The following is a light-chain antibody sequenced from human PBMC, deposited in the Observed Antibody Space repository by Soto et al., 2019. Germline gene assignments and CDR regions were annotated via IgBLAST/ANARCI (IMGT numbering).Light chain of an antibody. CDR2: DTS. Sequence: DIQMTQSPSSLSASVGDRVTITCRASQSIASYLNWYQQKPGKAPKLLISDTSSLQSGVPTRFSGSGSGTDFTPTISSLQPEDFETYYCQQSFSIPITLGQGTRLEIK. J-gene: IGKJ5*01. CDR1: QSIASY. CDR3: QQSFSIPIT. V-gene: IGKV1-39*01.